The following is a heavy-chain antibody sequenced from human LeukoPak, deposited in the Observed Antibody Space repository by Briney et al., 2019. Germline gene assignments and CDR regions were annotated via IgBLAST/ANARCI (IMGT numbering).Heavy chain of an antibody. CDR3: AKSRTDVVDY. J-gene: IGHJ4*02. V-gene: IGHV3-30*02. CDR2: IRSDGSNK. D-gene: IGHD3/OR15-3a*01. CDR1: GFSFSSYG. Sequence: PGGSLRLSCAGSGFSFSSYGMHWVRQAPGKGLEWMAFIRSDGSNKYYADSVKGRFTISRDNSKNTLYLQMNSLRAEDTAVYYCAKSRTDVVDYWGQGTLLTVSS.